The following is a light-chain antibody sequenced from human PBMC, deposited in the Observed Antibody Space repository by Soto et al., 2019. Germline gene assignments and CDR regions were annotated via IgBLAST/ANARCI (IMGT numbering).Light chain of an antibody. CDR1: QSLLHSNGYTY. CDR3: MQALQTPLT. Sequence: DLVMTQSPLSLPVTPGEPASISCRSSQSLLHSNGYTYLYWYLQKPGQSPQLLIYLGSNRASGVPDRFSGSGSGTDFTLRLSRVEAEDVGIYYCMQALQTPLTFGGGTKVEIK. J-gene: IGKJ4*01. CDR2: LGS. V-gene: IGKV2-28*01.